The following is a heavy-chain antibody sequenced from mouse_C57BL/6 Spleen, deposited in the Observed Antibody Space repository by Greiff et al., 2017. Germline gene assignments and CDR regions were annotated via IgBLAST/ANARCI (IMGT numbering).Heavy chain of an antibody. CDR1: GYTFTSYW. J-gene: IGHJ2*01. Sequence: VQLQQPGAELVKPGASVKLSCKASGYTFTSYWMHWVKQRPGQGLEWIGMIHPNSGSTNYNEKFKSKATLTVDKSSSTAYMQLSSLTSEDSAVYYCAYYYGSSWDYYFDYWGQGTTLTVSS. V-gene: IGHV1-64*01. D-gene: IGHD1-1*01. CDR2: IHPNSGST. CDR3: AYYYGSSWDYYFDY.